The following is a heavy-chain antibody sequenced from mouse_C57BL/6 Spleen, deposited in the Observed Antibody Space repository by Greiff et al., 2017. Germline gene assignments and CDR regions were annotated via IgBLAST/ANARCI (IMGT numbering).Heavy chain of an antibody. D-gene: IGHD2-1*01. J-gene: IGHJ3*01. V-gene: IGHV1-50*01. CDR3: ARSESYYGQGWFAY. Sequence: QVQLKQPGAELVKPGASVKLSCKASGYTFTSYWMQWVKQRPGQGLEWIGEIDPSDSYTNYNKKFKGKATLTVDTSSSTAYMQLSSLTSEDSAVYYCARSESYYGQGWFAYWGQGTLVTVSA. CDR2: IDPSDSYT. CDR1: GYTFTSYW.